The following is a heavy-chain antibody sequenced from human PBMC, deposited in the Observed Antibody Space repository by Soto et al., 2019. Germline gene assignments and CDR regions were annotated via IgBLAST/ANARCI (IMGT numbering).Heavy chain of an antibody. J-gene: IGHJ3*01. CDR3: ARGNYYDFEGINGAFDV. Sequence: SSETLSLTCAVSGYSISRGYHWGWIRQLPGKGLEWVGNVYHSGNIRSNPSLKSRVTISADTSKNQFSLELKSVDVADTAVYYCARGNYYDFEGINGAFDVWGQGTMVT. CDR2: VYHSGNI. D-gene: IGHD3-22*01. CDR1: GYSISRGYH. V-gene: IGHV4-38-2*01.